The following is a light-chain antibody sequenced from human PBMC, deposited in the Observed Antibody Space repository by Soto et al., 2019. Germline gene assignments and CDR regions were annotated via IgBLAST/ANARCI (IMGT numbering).Light chain of an antibody. CDR2: SNN. Sequence: QAVVTQPPSTSGTPGQRVTISCSGSNSNIGSNTVNWYQQLPGTAPKLLIYSNNQRPSGVPDRFSGSKSGTSASLAISGLQSEDEADYYCAAWDDSLNGQVFAGGTKVTVL. CDR3: AAWDDSLNGQV. CDR1: NSNIGSNT. J-gene: IGLJ3*02. V-gene: IGLV1-44*01.